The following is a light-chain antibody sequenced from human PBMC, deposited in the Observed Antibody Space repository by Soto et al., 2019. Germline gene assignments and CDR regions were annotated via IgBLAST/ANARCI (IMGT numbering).Light chain of an antibody. CDR1: RSDIGDFPY. Sequence: QSALSQPASVSGSPGQSLTISCTGGRSDIGDFPYVSWYQQHPGKAPKLLISEVSVRPSGVSPRFSGSKSGNTASLTISGLQVEDEATYFCSSYTRSSALEVFGGGTKVTVL. V-gene: IGLV2-14*01. CDR3: SSYTRSSALEV. J-gene: IGLJ3*02. CDR2: EVS.